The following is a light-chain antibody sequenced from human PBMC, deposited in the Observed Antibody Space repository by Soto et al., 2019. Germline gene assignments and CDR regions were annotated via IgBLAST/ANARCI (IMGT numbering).Light chain of an antibody. CDR3: NSYGGTNNYVV. V-gene: IGLV2-8*01. CDR2: DVN. CDR1: SSDVGGYNY. Sequence: QSALTQPPSASGSPGQSGTISCTGTSSDVGGYNYVSWYRQHPGKAPQLIIYDVNKRPSGVPDRFSGSKSGNTASLTVSGLQAEDEADYFCNSYGGTNNYVVFGGGTKLTLL. J-gene: IGLJ2*01.